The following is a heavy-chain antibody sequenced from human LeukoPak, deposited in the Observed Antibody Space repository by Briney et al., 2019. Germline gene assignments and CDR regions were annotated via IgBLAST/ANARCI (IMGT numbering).Heavy chain of an antibody. CDR2: VSASGGST. Sequence: GALRRSCAASGFIFSNYAMSWVRQAPGKGLGWVSVVSASGGSTDYADSVKGRFTMSRDNSRNTLYLQMNSLRAEDTAVYYCAPDLRGSAWSLDYWGQGALVTVSS. CDR3: APDLRGSAWSLDY. J-gene: IGHJ4*02. V-gene: IGHV3-23*01. CDR1: GFIFSNYA. D-gene: IGHD6-13*01.